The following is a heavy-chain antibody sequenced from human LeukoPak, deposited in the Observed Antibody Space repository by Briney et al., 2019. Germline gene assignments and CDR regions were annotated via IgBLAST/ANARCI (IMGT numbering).Heavy chain of an antibody. J-gene: IGHJ5*02. CDR2: ISSSGSTI. Sequence: GGSLRPSCAASGFTFSSYEMNWVRQAPGKGLEWVSYISSSGSTIYYAGSVKGRFTISRDNAKNSLYLQMNSLRAEDTAVYYCARDTFGGGPWGQGTLVTVSS. D-gene: IGHD3-16*01. V-gene: IGHV3-48*03. CDR1: GFTFSSYE. CDR3: ARDTFGGGP.